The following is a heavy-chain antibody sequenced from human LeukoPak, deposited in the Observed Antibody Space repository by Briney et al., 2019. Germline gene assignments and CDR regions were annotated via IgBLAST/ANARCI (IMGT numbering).Heavy chain of an antibody. CDR2: ISSSGSTI. D-gene: IGHD3-9*01. CDR1: GFTFSSYE. V-gene: IGHV3-48*03. J-gene: IGHJ3*02. CDR3: ARGSVLRYFDWLSPEPQRGAFDI. Sequence: GESLRLSCAASGFTFSSYEMNWVRQAPGKGLEWVSYISSSGSTIYYADSVKGRFTISRDNAKNSLYLQMNSLRAEDTAVYYCARGSVLRYFDWLSPEPQRGAFDIWGQGTMVTVSS.